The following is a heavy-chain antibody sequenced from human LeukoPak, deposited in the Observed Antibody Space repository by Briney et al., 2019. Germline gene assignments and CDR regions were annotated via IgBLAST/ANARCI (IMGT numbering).Heavy chain of an antibody. Sequence: PGGSLRLSCAASGFTFSSYWLHWVRQAPGKGLVWVSRINSDGSSTSYADSVKGRFTISRDNAKNTLYLQMNSLRAEDTAVYYCARDGVVPAYYFDYWGQGTLVTVSS. D-gene: IGHD2-2*01. CDR2: INSDGSST. V-gene: IGHV3-74*01. CDR3: ARDGVVPAYYFDY. J-gene: IGHJ4*02. CDR1: GFTFSSYW.